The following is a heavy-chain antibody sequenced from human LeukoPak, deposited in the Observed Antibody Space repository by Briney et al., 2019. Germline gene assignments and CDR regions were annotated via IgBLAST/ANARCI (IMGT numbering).Heavy chain of an antibody. CDR3: ARDGLAVAGALYYFDY. Sequence: ASVKVSCKASGYTFTGYYMHWVRQAPGQGLEWMGWINPNSGGTNYAQKFQGWVTMTRDTSISTAYMELSRLRSDDTAVYYCARDGLAVAGALYYFDYWGQGTLVTVSS. CDR2: INPNSGGT. CDR1: GYTFTGYY. V-gene: IGHV1-2*04. D-gene: IGHD6-19*01. J-gene: IGHJ4*02.